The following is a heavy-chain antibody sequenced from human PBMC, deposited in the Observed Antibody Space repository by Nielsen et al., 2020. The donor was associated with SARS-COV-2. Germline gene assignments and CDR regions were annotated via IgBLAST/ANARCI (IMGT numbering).Heavy chain of an antibody. CDR3: ARTGIAVAGIDFDY. V-gene: IGHV1-2*02. CDR2: INPNSGGT. CDR1: GYTFTGYY. J-gene: IGHJ4*02. D-gene: IGHD6-19*01. Sequence: ASVKVSCKASGYTFTGYYMHWVQQAPGQGLEWMGWINPNSGGTNYAQKFQGRVTMTRDTSISTAYMELSRLRSDDTAVYYCARTGIAVAGIDFDYWGQGTLVTVSS.